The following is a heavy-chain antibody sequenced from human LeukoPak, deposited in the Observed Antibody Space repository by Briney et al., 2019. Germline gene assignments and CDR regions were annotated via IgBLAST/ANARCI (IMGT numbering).Heavy chain of an antibody. V-gene: IGHV3-48*02. Sequence: GGSLRLSCAASGFTFSYYSMNWVRQAPGKGLGWVSYISSSSGTIHYADSVKGRFTISRDNAKNSLYLQMNSLRDEDTAVYYCARDRDGSGSSNDYWGQGTLVTVSS. CDR2: ISSSSGTI. D-gene: IGHD3-10*01. J-gene: IGHJ4*02. CDR1: GFTFSYYS. CDR3: ARDRDGSGSSNDY.